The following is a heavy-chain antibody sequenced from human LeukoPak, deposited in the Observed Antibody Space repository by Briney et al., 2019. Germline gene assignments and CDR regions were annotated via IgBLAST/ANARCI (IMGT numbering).Heavy chain of an antibody. Sequence: SETLSLTCTVSGGSISSGDYYWSWLRQPPGTGLESLGYIYYSGSTYYNPSLKSRVTISVDTSKNQFSLKLSSVTAADTAVYYCASSYDSPFDYWGQGTLVTVSS. D-gene: IGHD5-18*01. CDR2: IYYSGST. J-gene: IGHJ4*02. CDR3: ASSYDSPFDY. V-gene: IGHV4-30-4*08. CDR1: GGSISSGDYY.